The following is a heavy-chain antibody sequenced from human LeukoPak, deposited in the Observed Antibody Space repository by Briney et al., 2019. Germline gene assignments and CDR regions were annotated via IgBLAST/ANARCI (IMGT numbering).Heavy chain of an antibody. Sequence: PGGSLRLSCAASGFTFSSYWMSWVRQAPGKGLEWVANIKQDGSEKYYVDSVKGRFTISRDNAKNSLYLQMNSLRAEDTAVYYCARMLYQLLARGWFDPWGQGTLVTVSS. CDR1: GFTFSSYW. J-gene: IGHJ5*02. V-gene: IGHV3-7*05. CDR3: ARMLYQLLARGWFDP. D-gene: IGHD2-2*01. CDR2: IKQDGSEK.